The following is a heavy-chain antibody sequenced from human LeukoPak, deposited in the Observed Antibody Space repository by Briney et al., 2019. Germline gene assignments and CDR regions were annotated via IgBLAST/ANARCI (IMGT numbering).Heavy chain of an antibody. CDR2: IKQDGSEK. Sequence: GGSLRLSCAASGFTFSSYWMSWVRQAPGKGLEWVANIKQDGSEKYYVDSVKGRFTISRDNAENSLYLQMNSLRAEDTAVYYCARDRGYCSGGSCYENDYWGQGTLVTVSS. J-gene: IGHJ4*02. CDR3: ARDRGYCSGGSCYENDY. V-gene: IGHV3-7*01. D-gene: IGHD2-15*01. CDR1: GFTFSSYW.